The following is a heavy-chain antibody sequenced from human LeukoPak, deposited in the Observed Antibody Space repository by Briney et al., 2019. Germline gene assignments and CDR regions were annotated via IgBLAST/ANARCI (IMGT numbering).Heavy chain of an antibody. V-gene: IGHV4-61*01. CDR3: ARDGSVRSGNDFWSGYYIYYYYGMDV. D-gene: IGHD3-3*01. Sequence: PSETLSLTCTVSGGSVSSGSYYWSWIRQPPGKGLEWIGYIYYSGSTNYNPSLKSRVTISVDTSKNQFSLKLSSVTAADTAVYYCARDGSVRSGNDFWSGYYIYYYYGMDVWGQGTTVTVSS. J-gene: IGHJ6*02. CDR1: GGSVSSGSYY. CDR2: IYYSGST.